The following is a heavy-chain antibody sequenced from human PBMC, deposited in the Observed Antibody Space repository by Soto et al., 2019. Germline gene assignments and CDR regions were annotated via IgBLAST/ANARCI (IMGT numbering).Heavy chain of an antibody. J-gene: IGHJ5*02. CDR2: ISAYTGNT. D-gene: IGHD3-10*01. CDR3: ARDERGSGSYFGRLNWFDP. V-gene: IGHV1-18*01. Sequence: ASVKVSCKASGYTFTSYGISLVRQAPGQGLEWMGWISAYTGNTNYAENLQGRVTMTTDTSTNTAYMELRSLRSDDTAVYYCARDERGSGSYFGRLNWFDPWGQGTLVIVSS. CDR1: GYTFTSYG.